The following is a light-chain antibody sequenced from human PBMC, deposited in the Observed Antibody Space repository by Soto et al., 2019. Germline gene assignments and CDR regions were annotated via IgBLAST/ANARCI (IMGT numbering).Light chain of an antibody. CDR1: QSVSSY. V-gene: IGKV3-15*01. CDR3: QQYNTWPPKYT. J-gene: IGKJ2*01. Sequence: EIVMTQSPATLSVSPGGRATLSCRASQSVSSYLAWYQQRPGQPPRLLIYGASTRATGIPARFSGSGSGTEFSLTFSSLQSEDFAVYYCQQYNTWPPKYTFGQGTKLEIK. CDR2: GAS.